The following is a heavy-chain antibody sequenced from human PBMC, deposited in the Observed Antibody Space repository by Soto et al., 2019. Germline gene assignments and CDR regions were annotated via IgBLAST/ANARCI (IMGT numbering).Heavy chain of an antibody. CDR3: ARVGGLRVML. Sequence: PSETLSLTCTVSGRSISSGGYYWSWIRQRPGKGLEWIGYIYHSGSTYYNPSLKSRVSISLDTSKNQFFVKLNSVTDADTAVYYCARVGGLRVMLWGRGTLVTVSS. CDR1: GRSISSGGYY. D-gene: IGHD3-16*01. V-gene: IGHV4-31*03. J-gene: IGHJ4*02. CDR2: IYHSGST.